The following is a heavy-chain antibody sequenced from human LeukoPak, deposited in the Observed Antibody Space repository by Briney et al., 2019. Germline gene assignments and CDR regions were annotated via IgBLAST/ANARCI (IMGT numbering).Heavy chain of an antibody. Sequence: GGSLRLSCAASGFTFSSYGMHWVRQAPGKGLEWVAVISYDGSNKYYADSVKGRFTISRDNSKNTLYLQMNSLRAEDTAVYYCARDNWIEAHYFDYWGQGTLVTVSS. D-gene: IGHD1-20*01. CDR2: ISYDGSNK. V-gene: IGHV3-30*03. CDR1: GFTFSSYG. J-gene: IGHJ4*02. CDR3: ARDNWIEAHYFDY.